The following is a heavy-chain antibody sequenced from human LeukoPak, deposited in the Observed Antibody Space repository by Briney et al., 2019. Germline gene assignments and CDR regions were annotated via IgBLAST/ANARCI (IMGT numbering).Heavy chain of an antibody. CDR3: ARVVDTHFDY. D-gene: IGHD5-18*01. CDR1: GFTFSSYW. CDR2: IKSDGSTT. J-gene: IGHJ4*02. V-gene: IGHV3-74*01. Sequence: GGSLRLSCAASGFTFSSYWMHWVRQAPGKGLVWVSRIKSDGSTTTYADSVKGRFTISRDNAKNTLYLQMKSLRAEDTAVYYCARVVDTHFDYWGQGTLVTVSS.